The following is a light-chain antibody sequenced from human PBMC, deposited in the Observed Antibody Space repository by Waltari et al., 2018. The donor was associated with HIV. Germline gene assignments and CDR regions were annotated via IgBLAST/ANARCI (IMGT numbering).Light chain of an antibody. CDR3: FSAADDNLRV. CDR2: KNT. Sequence: SYELTQPSSVSVSPGQTARITCSGAALPNYYARWYQQKPGQAPVLVIYKNTERPSGIPGRFSGSRSGTTVTLTISGAQVGDEADYYCFSAADDNLRVFGGGTKLTVL. J-gene: IGLJ3*02. V-gene: IGLV3-27*01. CDR1: ALPNYY.